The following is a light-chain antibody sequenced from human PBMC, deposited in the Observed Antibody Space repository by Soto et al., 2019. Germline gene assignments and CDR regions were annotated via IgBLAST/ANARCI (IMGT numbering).Light chain of an antibody. J-gene: IGLJ1*01. V-gene: IGLV1-51*02. CDR1: SSNIGNNY. CDR2: KNN. CDR3: DAWDRSLSAGAV. Sequence: QSVLTQPPSVSAAPGQKVTISCSGSSSNIGNNYVSWYQQLPGTAPQLLIYKNNKRASGIPDRFSGSKSGTSATLDITGLQPGDEADYYCDAWDRSLSAGAVFGSGTKLTVL.